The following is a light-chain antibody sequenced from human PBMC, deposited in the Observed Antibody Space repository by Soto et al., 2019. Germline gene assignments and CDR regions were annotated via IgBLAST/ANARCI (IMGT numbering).Light chain of an antibody. CDR2: GAS. Sequence: VLTQSPGSLSLSPGERATLSCRASEVVTTNFIAWYQQQTGQSPRLLLFGASSRAAGIPDRFTGIGSGSDFSLAISRLEPEDSAVDFGPYYGHGVYTFGQGTKLEI. CDR1: EVVTTNF. CDR3: PYYGHGVYT. J-gene: IGKJ2*01. V-gene: IGKV3-20*01.